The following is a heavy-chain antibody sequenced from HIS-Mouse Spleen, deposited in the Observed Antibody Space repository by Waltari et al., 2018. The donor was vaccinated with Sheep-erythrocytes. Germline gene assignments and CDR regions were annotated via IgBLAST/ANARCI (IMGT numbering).Heavy chain of an antibody. Sequence: QVQLVQSGAEVKKPGASVKVSCKASGYTFTGYYMHWVRQAPGQGLEWMGWINPNSGGTNYARKFQGRVTMTRDTSISTAYMELSRLRSDDTAVYYCARMQELPFDYWGQGTLVTVSS. CDR3: ARMQELPFDY. J-gene: IGHJ4*02. CDR1: GYTFTGYY. D-gene: IGHD1-26*01. CDR2: INPNSGGT. V-gene: IGHV1-2*02.